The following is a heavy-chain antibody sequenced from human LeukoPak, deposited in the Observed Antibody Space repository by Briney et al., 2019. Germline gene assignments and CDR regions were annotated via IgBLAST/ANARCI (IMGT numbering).Heavy chain of an antibody. CDR2: ISSSGSTI. CDR3: ARGGDLFCSSTSCPIYFDY. J-gene: IGHJ4*02. D-gene: IGHD2-2*01. V-gene: IGHV3-11*04. Sequence: GSLRLSCAASGSTFSDYYMSWIRQAPGKGLQWLSYISSSGSTIYYADSVKGRFTISRDNAKNSLYLQMNSLRAEDTAVYYCARGGDLFCSSTSCPIYFDYWGQGTLVTVSS. CDR1: GSTFSDYY.